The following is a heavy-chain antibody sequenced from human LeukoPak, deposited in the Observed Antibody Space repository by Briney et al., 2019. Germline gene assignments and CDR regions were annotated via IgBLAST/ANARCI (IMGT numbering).Heavy chain of an antibody. J-gene: IGHJ4*02. CDR1: GFTFSIYA. D-gene: IGHD3-9*01. CDR3: AKDPVTYYDILTGYSNFDY. Sequence: GGSLRLSCAASGFTFSIYAMSWVRQAPGKGLEWVSAISGSGGSTYYADSVKGRFTISRDNSKNTLYLQMNSLRAEDTAVYYCAKDPVTYYDILTGYSNFDYWGQGTLVTVSS. V-gene: IGHV3-23*01. CDR2: ISGSGGST.